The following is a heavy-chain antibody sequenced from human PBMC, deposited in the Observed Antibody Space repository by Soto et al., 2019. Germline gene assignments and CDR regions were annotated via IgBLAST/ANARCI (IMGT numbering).Heavy chain of an antibody. CDR3: ASLDYVDTAMVPCCFPPY. D-gene: IGHD5-18*01. V-gene: IGHV3-11*04. CDR1: GFSVSTHY. Sequence: PGGSLRLSCAVSGFSVSTHYMSWIRQAPGKGLEWVSYISSRSSTIFYADSVKGRFTISRDNVKNSLYLQMNSLRAEDTAVYYCASLDYVDTAMVPCCFPPYWRHATLVTVPP. J-gene: IGHJ4*01. CDR2: ISSRSSTI.